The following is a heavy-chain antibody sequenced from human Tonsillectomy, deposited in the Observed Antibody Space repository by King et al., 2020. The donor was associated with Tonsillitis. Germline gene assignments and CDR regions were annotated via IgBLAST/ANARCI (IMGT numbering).Heavy chain of an antibody. CDR1: GGSISSGIYY. J-gene: IGHJ5*02. V-gene: IGHV4-61*02. Sequence: QLQESGPGLVKPSQNLSLTCTVSGGSISSGIYYWSWIRQPAGKGLEWIGRIYTSGSTNINSSLKSRVTISVDTSKNQISLRLTSVTAADTAVYYCAREYYKFSFDPWGQGALVTVSS. CDR3: AREYYKFSFDP. CDR2: IYTSGST. D-gene: IGHD3/OR15-3a*01.